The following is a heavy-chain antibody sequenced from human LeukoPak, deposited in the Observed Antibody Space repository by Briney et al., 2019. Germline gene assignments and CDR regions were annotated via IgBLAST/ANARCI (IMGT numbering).Heavy chain of an antibody. CDR3: ARDRQGYFDY. J-gene: IGHJ4*02. Sequence: GGSLRLSCAASGFAFSTSWMSWVRQAPGKGLEWVANIKQDGSEKYYVDSVKGRFTISRDNAKNSLYLQMNSLRAEDTAVYYCARDRQGYFDYWGQGTLVTVSS. CDR1: GFAFSTSW. V-gene: IGHV3-7*01. CDR2: IKQDGSEK.